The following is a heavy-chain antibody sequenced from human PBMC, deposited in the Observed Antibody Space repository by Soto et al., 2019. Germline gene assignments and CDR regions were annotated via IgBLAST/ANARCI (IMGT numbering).Heavy chain of an antibody. Sequence: QVQLVESGGGVVQPGTSLRVSCEVSGFSLSSYAIHWVRQAPGKGLEWVAVTANDGKKVSYADSLKGRFTVSRDNSKNTLALQMYGQRSEDTAVYCCAKAGEVFGLVILAYLDSWGQVSLVTVSA. CDR1: GFSLSSYA. CDR3: AKAGEVFGLVILAYLDS. V-gene: IGHV3-30*18. D-gene: IGHD2-21*01. J-gene: IGHJ4*02. CDR2: TANDGKKV.